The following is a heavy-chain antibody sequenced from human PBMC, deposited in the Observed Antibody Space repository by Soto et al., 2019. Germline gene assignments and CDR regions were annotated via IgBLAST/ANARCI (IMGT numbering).Heavy chain of an antibody. J-gene: IGHJ6*02. CDR3: ASPLELRSSGTRYYYYGMDV. D-gene: IGHD1-7*01. CDR1: GFTFSSYS. CDR2: ISSSSSTI. Sequence: EVQLVESGGGLVQPGGSLRLSCAASGFTFSSYSMNWVRQAPGKGLEWVSYISSSSSTIYYADSVKGRFTISRDNAKNSLYLQMNSLRDEDTAVYYCASPLELRSSGTRYYYYGMDVWGQGTTVTVSS. V-gene: IGHV3-48*02.